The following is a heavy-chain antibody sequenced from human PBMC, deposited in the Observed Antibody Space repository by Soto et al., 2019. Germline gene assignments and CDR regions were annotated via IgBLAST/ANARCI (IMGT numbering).Heavy chain of an antibody. D-gene: IGHD6-19*01. J-gene: IGHJ1*01. CDR2: ISSSSSTI. CDR1: GFTFSSYS. V-gene: IGHV3-48*02. CDR3: ARDRIAVAGRSNLRGYFQH. Sequence: EVQLVESGGGLVQPGGSLRLSCAASGFTFSSYSMNWVRQAPGKGLEWVSDISSSSSTIYYADSVKGRFTISRDNAKNSLYLQMNSLRDEDTAVYYCARDRIAVAGRSNLRGYFQHCGQGTLVTVSS.